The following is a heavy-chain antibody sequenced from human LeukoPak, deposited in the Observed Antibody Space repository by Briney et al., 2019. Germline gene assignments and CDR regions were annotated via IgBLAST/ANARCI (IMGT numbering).Heavy chain of an antibody. CDR1: GYTFTGYY. D-gene: IGHD6-6*01. V-gene: IGHV1-2*02. CDR2: INPNSGGT. Sequence: ASVKVSCKASGYTFTGYYMHWVRQAPGQGLEWMGWINPNSGGTNYAQKFQGRVTMTRDTSISTAYMELGRLRSDDTAVYYCARGRDSSSSYPGYWGQGTLVTVSS. CDR3: ARGRDSSSSYPGY. J-gene: IGHJ4*02.